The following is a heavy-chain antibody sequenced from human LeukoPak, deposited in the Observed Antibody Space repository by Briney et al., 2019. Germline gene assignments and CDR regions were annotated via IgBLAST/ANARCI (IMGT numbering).Heavy chain of an antibody. J-gene: IGHJ4*02. V-gene: IGHV3-23*01. D-gene: IGHD1-26*01. CDR3: AKALVGTTWFFDY. CDR1: GFTCSSYA. Sequence: PGGSLRLSCAASGFTCSSYAMSWVRQAPGKGLEWVSVISGNGGSTHYADSVKGRFTISRDNSKNTLYLQMDSLRAGDTAVYYCAKALVGTTWFFDYWGQGTLVTVSS. CDR2: ISGNGGST.